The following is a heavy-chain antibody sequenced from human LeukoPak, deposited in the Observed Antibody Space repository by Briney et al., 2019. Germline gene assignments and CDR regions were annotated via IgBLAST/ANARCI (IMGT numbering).Heavy chain of an antibody. V-gene: IGHV4-38-2*02. CDR2: IYHSGST. D-gene: IGHD6-19*01. Sequence: SETLSLTCTVSGYSISSGYYWGWIRQPPGKGLEWIGSIYHSGSTYYNPSLKSRVTISVDTSKNQFSLKLSSVTAADTALYYCARVRSGGWYDPVDYWGQGTLVTVSS. J-gene: IGHJ4*02. CDR1: GYSISSGYY. CDR3: ARVRSGGWYDPVDY.